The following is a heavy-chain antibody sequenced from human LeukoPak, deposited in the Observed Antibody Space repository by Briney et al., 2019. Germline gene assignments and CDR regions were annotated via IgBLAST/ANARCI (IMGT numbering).Heavy chain of an antibody. J-gene: IGHJ4*02. Sequence: PGRSLRLSCAASGFTFSTSGMHWVRQAPGKGLEWVAVIWYDGSNKHYAESVKGRFSISRDNSKSTLYLQMNSLRAEDTAVYYCARERGSYYFDYWGQGTLVTVSS. CDR1: GFTFSTSG. CDR2: IWYDGSNK. V-gene: IGHV3-33*01. CDR3: ARERGSYYFDY. D-gene: IGHD1-26*01.